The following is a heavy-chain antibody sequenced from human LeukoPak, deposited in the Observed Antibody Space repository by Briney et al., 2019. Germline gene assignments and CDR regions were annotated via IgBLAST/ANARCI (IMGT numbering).Heavy chain of an antibody. V-gene: IGHV4-59*11. CDR1: GDSISSHY. J-gene: IGHJ5*02. CDR2: ISSSGTS. CDR3: ARLEGFCPNGVCYRPKWTGFDP. D-gene: IGHD2-8*01. Sequence: SETLSLTCSVSGDSISSHYWTWIRHPPGKRLEWVGYISSSGTSNYSASLKSRVTISIDTSKNQFSLRLTSVTAADTAVYFCARLEGFCPNGVCYRPKWTGFDPWGQGTLVTVSS.